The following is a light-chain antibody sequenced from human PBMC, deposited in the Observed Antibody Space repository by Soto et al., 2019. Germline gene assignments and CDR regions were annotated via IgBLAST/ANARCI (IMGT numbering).Light chain of an antibody. V-gene: IGLV2-8*01. J-gene: IGLJ3*02. CDR3: SSYAGSNNLV. Sequence: QSVLTQPPSASGSPGQSVTISCTGTSSDVGDYNYVSWYQQHPGKAPKLMIYEVSKRPSGVPDRFSGSKSGNTASLTVSGIQAEDEADYYCSSYAGSNNLVFGGGTKVTVL. CDR1: SSDVGDYNY. CDR2: EVS.